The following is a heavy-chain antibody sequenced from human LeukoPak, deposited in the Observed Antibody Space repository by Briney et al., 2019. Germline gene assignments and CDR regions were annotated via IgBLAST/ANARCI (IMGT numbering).Heavy chain of an antibody. CDR2: ISGSGGST. V-gene: IGHV3-23*01. J-gene: IGHJ4*02. D-gene: IGHD6-19*01. Sequence: GGSLRLSCAASGFTFSSYAVSWVRQAPGKGLEWVSAISGSGGSTYYADSVKGRFTISRDNSKNTLYLQMNSLRAEDTAVYYCAKDSSGWYGGSHIDYWGQGTLVTVSS. CDR1: GFTFSSYA. CDR3: AKDSSGWYGGSHIDY.